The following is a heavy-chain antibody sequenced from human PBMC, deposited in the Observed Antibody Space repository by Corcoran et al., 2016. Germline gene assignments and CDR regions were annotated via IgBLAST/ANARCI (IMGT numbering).Heavy chain of an antibody. CDR3: GRPYSSSSRGSFDI. V-gene: IGHV4-38-2*02. CDR2: IYHTGTP. D-gene: IGHD6-6*01. CDR1: GYSISSGYN. Sequence: QVQLQESGPGLVRPSETLSLTCIVSGYSISSGYNWGWIRQSPGKGLKWIGTIYHTGTPYNNPSPKSRVSISVDTSKTQLSLKLSSVRAADTAVYYCGRPYSSSSRGSFDIWGQGTTVTVSS. J-gene: IGHJ3*02.